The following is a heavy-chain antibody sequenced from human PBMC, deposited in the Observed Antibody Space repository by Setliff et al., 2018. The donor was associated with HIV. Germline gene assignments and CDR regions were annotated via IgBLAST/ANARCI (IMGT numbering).Heavy chain of an antibody. J-gene: IGHJ5*02. D-gene: IGHD2-2*01. CDR3: ARDFGGYCSSTSCPGLFDP. Sequence: SVKVSCKASGGTFSNYGMSWVRQAPGQGLEWMGGIIPISGTANYAQKFQGRVTITTDESTSTAYMELSSLRSEDTAVYYCARDFGGYCSSTSCPGLFDPWGQGTLVTVSS. V-gene: IGHV1-69*05. CDR1: GGTFSNYG. CDR2: IIPISGTA.